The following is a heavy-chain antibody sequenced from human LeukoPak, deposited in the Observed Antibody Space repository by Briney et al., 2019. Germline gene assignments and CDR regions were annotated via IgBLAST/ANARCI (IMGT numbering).Heavy chain of an antibody. V-gene: IGHV1-69*04. Sequence: SVKVSCKASGGTFSSYAISWVRQAPGQGLEWMGRIIPIFGIANYAQKFQGRVTITADKSTSTAYMELSSLRSEDTAVYYCAQNNGLRLGELSFPYWGQGTLVTVSS. CDR3: AQNNGLRLGELSFPY. D-gene: IGHD3-16*02. CDR1: GGTFSSYA. J-gene: IGHJ4*02. CDR2: IIPIFGIA.